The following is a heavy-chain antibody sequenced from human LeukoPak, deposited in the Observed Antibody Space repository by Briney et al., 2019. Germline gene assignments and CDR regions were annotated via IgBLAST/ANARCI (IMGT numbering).Heavy chain of an antibody. CDR1: GFTFSSYS. J-gene: IGHJ4*02. CDR3: ASGTYYDILTGYHYPYYFDY. D-gene: IGHD3-9*01. V-gene: IGHV3-48*01. CDR2: ISSSSTI. Sequence: PGGSLRLSCAASGFTFSSYSMNWVRQAPGKGLEWVSYISSSSTIYYADSVKGRFTISRDNAKNSLYLQMNSLRAEDTAVYYCASGTYYDILTGYHYPYYFDYWGQGTLVTVSS.